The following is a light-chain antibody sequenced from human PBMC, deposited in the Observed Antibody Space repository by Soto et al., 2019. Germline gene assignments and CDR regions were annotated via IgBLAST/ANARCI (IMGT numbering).Light chain of an antibody. CDR2: AAS. Sequence: AIRMTQSPSSLSASTGDRVTITCRASQGISSYLAWYQQKPGKAPKLLIYAASTLQSGVPSRFSGSGSGTDFTLTISCLQSEDFAVYYCQQYRTSPYTFGQGTRLEIK. J-gene: IGKJ5*01. CDR1: QGISSY. CDR3: QQYRTSPYT. V-gene: IGKV1-8*01.